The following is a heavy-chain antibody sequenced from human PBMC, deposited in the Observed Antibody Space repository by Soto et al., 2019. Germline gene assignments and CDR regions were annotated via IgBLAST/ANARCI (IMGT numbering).Heavy chain of an antibody. CDR2: IYYSGST. J-gene: IGHJ6*02. CDR1: GGSISSYY. Sequence: PSETLSLTCTVSGGSISSYYWRWIRQPPGKGLEWIGYIYYSGSTNYNPSLKSRVTISVYTSKNQFSLKLISVTAADPAVYYCARFSRIHLYYYYDMDVWGQGTRVTVSS. V-gene: IGHV4-59*01. D-gene: IGHD5-18*01. CDR3: ARFSRIHLYYYYDMDV.